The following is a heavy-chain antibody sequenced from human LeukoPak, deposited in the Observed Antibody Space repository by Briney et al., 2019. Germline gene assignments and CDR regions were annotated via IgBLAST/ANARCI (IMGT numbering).Heavy chain of an antibody. CDR2: INPSGGGT. V-gene: IGHV1-46*01. D-gene: IGHD3-22*01. CDR3: ARGPHDSSGPDRYYYGMDV. J-gene: IGHJ6*02. Sequence: GASVKVSCKASGYTFTKYYMHWVRQAPGQGLEWMGIINPSGGGTTYAQKLQGRVTMTTDTSTSTAYMELRSLRSDDTAVYYCARGPHDSSGPDRYYYGMDVWGQGTTVTVSS. CDR1: GYTFTKYY.